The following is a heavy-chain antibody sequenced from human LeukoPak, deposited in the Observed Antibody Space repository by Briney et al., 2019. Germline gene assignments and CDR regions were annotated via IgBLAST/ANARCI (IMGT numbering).Heavy chain of an antibody. J-gene: IGHJ5*02. CDR1: GGSISSYY. Sequence: SETLSLTCTVSGGSISSYYWSWIRQPPGKGLEWIGYIYYSGSTNYNPSLKSRVTISVDTSKNQFSLKLSSVTAADADVYYCARFCNYYDRSGYYYGFDPWGQGTLVTVSS. D-gene: IGHD3-22*01. CDR3: ARFCNYYDRSGYYYGFDP. CDR2: IYYSGST. V-gene: IGHV4-59*01.